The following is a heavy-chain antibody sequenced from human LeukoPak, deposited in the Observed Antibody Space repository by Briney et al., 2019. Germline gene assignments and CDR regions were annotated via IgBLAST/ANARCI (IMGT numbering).Heavy chain of an antibody. CDR1: GYTFTGFY. D-gene: IGHD4-17*01. Sequence: GASVKVSCKASGYTFTGFYIHWVRQAPGQGLEWMGWLNPNSGGTNSAQKFQDRVTMTRDTSISTAYMELSSLRSEDTAVYYCATLTLMTTALFDYWGQGTLVTVSS. J-gene: IGHJ4*02. CDR3: ATLTLMTTALFDY. CDR2: LNPNSGGT. V-gene: IGHV1-2*02.